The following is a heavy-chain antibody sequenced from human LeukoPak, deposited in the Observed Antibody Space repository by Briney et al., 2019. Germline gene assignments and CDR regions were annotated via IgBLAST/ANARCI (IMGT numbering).Heavy chain of an antibody. CDR1: GVTLSSYS. J-gene: IGHJ4*02. D-gene: IGHD6-13*01. CDR3: ARVWIAASGDDY. CDR2: ISSSSSYI. V-gene: IGHV3-21*01. Sequence: PGGSLRLSCAASGVTLSSYSMNWVRQAPGKGLEWVSSISSSSSYIYYADSVKGRFTISRDNAKNSLYLQMNSLRAEDTAVYYCARVWIAASGDDYWGQGTLVTVSS.